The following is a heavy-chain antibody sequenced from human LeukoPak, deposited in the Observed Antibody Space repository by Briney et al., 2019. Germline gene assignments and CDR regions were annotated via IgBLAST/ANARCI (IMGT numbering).Heavy chain of an antibody. J-gene: IGHJ4*02. CDR2: IWFNGGKK. V-gene: IGHV3-33*03. D-gene: IGHD2-2*01. Sequence: GGSLRLSCAASGFTFTKYGMHWVRQAPGKGLEWVAVIWFNGGKKYFPDSVKGRFTISRDNSKNTVYLQMNSLKVEDTAVYYCARHGEGVDVVVPAADFVSWGQGALVTVSS. CDR1: GFTFTKYG. CDR3: ARHGEGVDVVVPAADFVS.